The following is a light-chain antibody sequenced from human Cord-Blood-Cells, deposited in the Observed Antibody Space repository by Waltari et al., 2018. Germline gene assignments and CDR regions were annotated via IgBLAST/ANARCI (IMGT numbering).Light chain of an antibody. CDR3: QQYNILRYT. Sequence: EIVMRQSPDNKTVSTGARATRSCSASQSVSSHFAWYQKKPGQAPRLLIYVASTRATGIPARFSGSGSGTDFTLTISILQSEEFAVYYCQQYNILRYTFCQRTMLEIK. V-gene: IGKV3-15*01. J-gene: IGKJ2*01. CDR1: QSVSSH. CDR2: VAS.